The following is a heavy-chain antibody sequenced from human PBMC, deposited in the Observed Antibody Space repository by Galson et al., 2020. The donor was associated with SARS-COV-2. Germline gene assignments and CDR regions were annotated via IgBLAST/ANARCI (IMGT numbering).Heavy chain of an antibody. CDR2: INPNSGGT. J-gene: IGHJ4*02. CDR1: GYTFTGYY. Sequence: ASVKVSCKASGYTFTGYYMHWVRQAPGKGLEWMGWINPNSGGTNYAQKFKGRVTMTRDTSISTAYMELSRLRSDDTAVYYCARVRPDYSSGYYVYYFDYWGQGTLVTVSS. V-gene: IGHV1-2*02. D-gene: IGHD3-22*01. CDR3: ARVRPDYSSGYYVYYFDY.